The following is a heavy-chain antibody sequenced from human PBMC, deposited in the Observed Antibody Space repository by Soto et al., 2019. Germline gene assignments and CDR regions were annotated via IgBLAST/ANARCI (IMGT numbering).Heavy chain of an antibody. CDR1: GGSVSNSNYY. J-gene: IGHJ4*02. Sequence: SETLSLTCTVSGGSVSNSNYYWDWIRQSPGKGLEWIGSVYYRGRSYSKSSVKSRVTISVDTSKNQFSLNLNSVTASDTAVYFCVSQRTSVLTQAYFDYWGPGALVTVSS. D-gene: IGHD2-8*01. CDR2: VYYRGRS. V-gene: IGHV4-39*01. CDR3: VSQRTSVLTQAYFDY.